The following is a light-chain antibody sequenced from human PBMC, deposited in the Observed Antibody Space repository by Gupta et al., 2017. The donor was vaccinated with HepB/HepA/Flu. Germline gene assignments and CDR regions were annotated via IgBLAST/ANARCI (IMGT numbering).Light chain of an antibody. CDR2: GVS. CDR1: QSLRSSY. V-gene: IGKV3-20*01. J-gene: IGKJ5*01. CDR3: QHFGSSPPIT. Sequence: EIVLTQSPGTLSLSAGERATLSCRASQSLRSSYLAWYQQKPGQAPRLLIYGVSNRATGIPDRFGGSGSGSDFTLTISRLEPEDFAVYYCQHFGSSPPITFGQGTRLEI.